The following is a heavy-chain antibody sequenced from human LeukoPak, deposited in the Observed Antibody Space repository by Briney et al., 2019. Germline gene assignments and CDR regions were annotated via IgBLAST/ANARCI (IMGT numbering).Heavy chain of an antibody. Sequence: GGSLRLSCAASGFTFSSYGMHWVRQAPGKGLEWVAVISYDGSDKYYADSVKGRFTISRDNSKNTLYLQTNSPRAEDTAVYYCAKDRNYYGSGCLDYWGQGTLVTVSS. D-gene: IGHD3-10*01. V-gene: IGHV3-30*18. J-gene: IGHJ4*02. CDR1: GFTFSSYG. CDR3: AKDRNYYGSGCLDY. CDR2: ISYDGSDK.